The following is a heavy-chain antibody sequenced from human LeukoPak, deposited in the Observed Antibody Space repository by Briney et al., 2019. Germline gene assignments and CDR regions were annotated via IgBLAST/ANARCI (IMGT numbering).Heavy chain of an antibody. CDR2: ISWNSGSI. J-gene: IGHJ4*02. V-gene: IGHV3-9*03. Sequence: GGSLRLSCAASGFTFDVYAMHWVRHAPGKGLEWVSGISWNSGSIVYADSVKGRFTISRDNAKNSLYLQMNSLRAEDMALYYCAKDWAEEPTEYFDYWGQGTLVTVSS. D-gene: IGHD1-26*01. CDR3: AKDWAEEPTEYFDY. CDR1: GFTFDVYA.